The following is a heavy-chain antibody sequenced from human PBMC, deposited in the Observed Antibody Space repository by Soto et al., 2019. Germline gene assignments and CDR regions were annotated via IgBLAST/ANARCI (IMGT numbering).Heavy chain of an antibody. J-gene: IGHJ6*02. CDR3: AKGRGGKTVANFGMDV. D-gene: IGHD3-16*01. CDR2: ISPFGGAT. CDR1: GDSVSNDY. V-gene: IGHV1-46*01. Sequence: EASVKVSCKASGDSVSNDYLHWVRQALGQGFEWLGVISPFGGATAYAQRFKGRVTVTMDKSSTIFYLELSSLRSDDTAVYYCAKGRGGKTVANFGMDVWGQGVTVTVSS.